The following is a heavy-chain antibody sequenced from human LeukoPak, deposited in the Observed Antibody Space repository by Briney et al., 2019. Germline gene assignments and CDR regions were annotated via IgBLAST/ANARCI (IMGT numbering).Heavy chain of an antibody. Sequence: PGGSLRLSCAASGFTFSSYAMSWVRQAPGKGLEWVSYISSSSSTIYYADSVKGRFTISRDNAKNSLYLQMNSLRAEDTAVYYCASQEGNRAVTGDAFDIWGQGTMVTVSS. CDR1: GFTFSSYA. J-gene: IGHJ3*02. CDR3: ASQEGNRAVTGDAFDI. V-gene: IGHV3-48*04. D-gene: IGHD3-10*01. CDR2: ISSSSSTI.